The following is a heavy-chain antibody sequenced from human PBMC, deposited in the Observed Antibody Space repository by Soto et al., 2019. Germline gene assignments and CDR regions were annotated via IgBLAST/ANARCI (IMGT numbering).Heavy chain of an antibody. V-gene: IGHV4-59*08. D-gene: IGHD1-26*01. CDR2: IYDSGST. CDR3: AGDIRSGSYRFDY. J-gene: IGHJ4*02. CDR1: GGSISSYY. Sequence: SETLSLTCTVSGGSISSYYWSWIRQPPGKGLEWIGYIYDSGSTLYNPSLKSRVTISVDRPNNQFSLKLRSVTAADTAIYYCAGDIRSGSYRFDYWGQGTLVTVSS.